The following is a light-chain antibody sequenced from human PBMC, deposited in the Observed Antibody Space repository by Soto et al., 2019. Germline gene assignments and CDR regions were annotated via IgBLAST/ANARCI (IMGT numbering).Light chain of an antibody. J-gene: IGKJ1*01. CDR3: LQDRNYPRT. CDR2: GAS. V-gene: IGKV1-6*01. Sequence: AVQKTKYPSSLSATVGDRVTITCRASQDIRNELGWYQQRPGKAPKALIYGASNLQSGVPSRFSGSGFGTDFTLTISSLQPEDFATYYCLQDRNYPRTFGQGTKVESK. CDR1: QDIRNE.